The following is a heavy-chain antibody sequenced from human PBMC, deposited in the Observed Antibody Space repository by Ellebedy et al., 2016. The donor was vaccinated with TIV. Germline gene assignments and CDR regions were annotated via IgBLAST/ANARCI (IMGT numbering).Heavy chain of an antibody. D-gene: IGHD3-10*01. CDR1: GFTFSSYS. J-gene: IGHJ4*02. V-gene: IGHV3-48*01. Sequence: GESLKISCTASGFTFSSYSVNWVRQAPGKGLEWISYISSSSDSIYYAASVEGRFTISRDNAKNSLYLEMNSLSAEDTAVYYCATSRSLDYWGQGTLVTVSS. CDR3: ATSRSLDY. CDR2: ISSSSDSI.